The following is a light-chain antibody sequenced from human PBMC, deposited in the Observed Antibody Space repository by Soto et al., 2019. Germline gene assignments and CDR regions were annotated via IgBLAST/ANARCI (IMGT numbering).Light chain of an antibody. CDR3: RQWGLPPFT. CDR2: AAF. V-gene: IGKV3-20*01. CDR1: QSVSSGY. J-gene: IGKJ3*01. Sequence: EVVLTQSPGTLSLSPGDRATLSCRASQSVSSGYLAWYQQKPGQAPRLLIHAAFDRATGIPDRFSGSGSGTDVTLTITRLEPEDSAVYYCRQWGLPPFTFCPGTKLDIK.